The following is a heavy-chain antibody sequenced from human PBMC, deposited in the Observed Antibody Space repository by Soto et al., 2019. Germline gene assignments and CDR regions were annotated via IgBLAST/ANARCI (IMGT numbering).Heavy chain of an antibody. Sequence: PGGSLRLXCEASGFTISECSMNWVRQAPGKGLEWLAYITIRTGNVLYADSVRGRFTISADNAENSVILQMNSLRDEDSAVYFCVRDRDLYRDMFHADLWGQGTLVTVS. CDR2: ITIRTGNV. V-gene: IGHV3-48*02. J-gene: IGHJ4*01. D-gene: IGHD3-10*02. CDR3: VRDRDLYRDMFHADL. CDR1: GFTISECS.